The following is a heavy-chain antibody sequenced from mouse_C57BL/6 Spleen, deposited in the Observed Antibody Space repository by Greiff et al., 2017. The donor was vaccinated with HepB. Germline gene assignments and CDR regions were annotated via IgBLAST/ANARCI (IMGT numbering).Heavy chain of an antibody. CDR2: IDPSDSET. Sequence: QVQLQQPGPELVRPGSSVKLSCKASGYTFTSYWMHWVKQRPIQGLEWIGNIDPSDSETHYNQKFKDKATLTVDKSSSTAYMQLSSLTSEDSADYYCARFYYDSSWFAYWGQGTLVTVSA. D-gene: IGHD2-4*01. CDR1: GYTFTSYW. CDR3: ARFYYDSSWFAY. J-gene: IGHJ3*01. V-gene: IGHV1-52*01.